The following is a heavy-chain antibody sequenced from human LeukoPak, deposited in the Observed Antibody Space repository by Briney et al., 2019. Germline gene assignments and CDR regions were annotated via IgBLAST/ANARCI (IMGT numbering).Heavy chain of an antibody. CDR3: ARDSAGNDY. CDR1: GFTFSTFW. J-gene: IGHJ4*02. V-gene: IGHV3-7*01. D-gene: IGHD6-13*01. Sequence: GESLRLSCAASGFTFSTFWMSWVRQPTGKGLVWVANIKQDGSEKYYVDSVKGRFTISRDNAKNSLYLQMNSLRAEDTAMYYCARDSAGNDYWGQGALVTVSS. CDR2: IKQDGSEK.